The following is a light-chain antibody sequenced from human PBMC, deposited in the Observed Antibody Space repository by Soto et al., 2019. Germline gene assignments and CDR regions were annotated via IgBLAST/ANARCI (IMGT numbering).Light chain of an antibody. J-gene: IGKJ4*01. CDR2: EAS. CDR1: QSVGSA. V-gene: IGKV3-11*01. CDR3: QQGTSWPLT. Sequence: EIVLTQSPATLSLSPGERATLSCRASQSVGSALAWYQQKPGQAPSLLIYEASDRATGISARFSGSGSGTDFTLTISSLEPEDFAVYYCQQGTSWPLTFGGGTKVEIK.